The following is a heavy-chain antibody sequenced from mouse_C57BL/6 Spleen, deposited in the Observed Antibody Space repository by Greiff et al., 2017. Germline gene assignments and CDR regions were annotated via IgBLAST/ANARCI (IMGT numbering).Heavy chain of an antibody. Sequence: VQLQQSGPVLVKPGASVKMSCKASGYTFTDYYMNWVKQSHGKSLEWIGVINPYNGGTSYTQTFKGKATLTVDKASSTAYMELNSLTSEDSAVXYCARRSYSNYEGYFDYWGQGTTLTVSS. CDR3: ARRSYSNYEGYFDY. J-gene: IGHJ2*01. V-gene: IGHV1-19*01. CDR2: INPYNGGT. CDR1: GYTFTDYY. D-gene: IGHD2-5*01.